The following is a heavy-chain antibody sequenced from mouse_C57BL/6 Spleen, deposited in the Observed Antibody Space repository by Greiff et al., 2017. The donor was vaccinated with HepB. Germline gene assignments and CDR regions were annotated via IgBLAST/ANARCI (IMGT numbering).Heavy chain of an antibody. Sequence: EVMLVESGEGLVKPGGSLKLSCAASGFTFSSYAMSWVRQTPEKRLEWVAYISSGGDYIYYADTVKGRFTISRDNARNTLYLQMSSLKSEDTAMYYCTRDDYDYDGYFDYWGQGTTLTVAS. D-gene: IGHD2-4*01. V-gene: IGHV5-9-1*02. J-gene: IGHJ2*01. CDR1: GFTFSSYA. CDR3: TRDDYDYDGYFDY. CDR2: ISSGGDYI.